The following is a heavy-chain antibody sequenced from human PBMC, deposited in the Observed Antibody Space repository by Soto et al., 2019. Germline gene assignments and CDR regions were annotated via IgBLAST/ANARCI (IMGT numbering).Heavy chain of an antibody. Sequence: QMQLVESGGGVVQPGRSLRLSCAASGFTFRNYAMHWVRQAPGMGLEWVAVILHDGSNEKYADSVKGRFTISRDNSKDTLYLAMSGLRVEDTAVYFCARANCGSPGCQGRDQFDPWGQGTLVTVSS. CDR1: GFTFRNYA. D-gene: IGHD2-15*01. CDR2: ILHDGSNE. V-gene: IGHV3-30*04. J-gene: IGHJ5*02. CDR3: ARANCGSPGCQGRDQFDP.